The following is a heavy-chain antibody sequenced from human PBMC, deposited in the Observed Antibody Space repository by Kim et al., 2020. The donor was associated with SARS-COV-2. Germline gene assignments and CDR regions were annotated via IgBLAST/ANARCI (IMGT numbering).Heavy chain of an antibody. V-gene: IGHV3-23*01. Sequence: GGSLRLSCAASGFTFSSYAMSWVRQAPGKGLEWVSAISGSGGSTYYADSVKGRFTISRDNSKNTLYLQMNSLRAEDTAVYYCAKSSTLWFGELADYWGQGTLVTVSS. J-gene: IGHJ4*02. CDR3: AKSSTLWFGELADY. CDR2: ISGSGGST. CDR1: GFTFSSYA. D-gene: IGHD3-10*01.